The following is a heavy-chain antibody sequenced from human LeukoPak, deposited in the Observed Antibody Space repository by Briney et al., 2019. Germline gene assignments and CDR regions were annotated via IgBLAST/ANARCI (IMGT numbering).Heavy chain of an antibody. J-gene: IGHJ4*02. CDR1: GYTFTGYY. V-gene: IGHV1-2*06. Sequence: GASVKVSCKASGYTFTGYYMHWVRQAPGQGLEWMGRINANSGGTNYAQKFQGRVTMTRDTSISTAYMELRRLRSDDTAVYYCASSGRDGYNYRWGDFDYWGQGTLVTVSS. CDR2: INANSGGT. D-gene: IGHD5-24*01. CDR3: ASSGRDGYNYRWGDFDY.